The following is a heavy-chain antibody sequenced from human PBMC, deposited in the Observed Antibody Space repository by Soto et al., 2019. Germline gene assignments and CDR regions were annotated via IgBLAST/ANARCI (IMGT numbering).Heavy chain of an antibody. CDR2: ISPFNGNT. J-gene: IGHJ4*02. D-gene: IGHD6-13*01. CDR1: GYMFTSYG. CDR3: ARGGSRRGHEY. Sequence: QVQLVQSGVEVKKPGASVKVSCKASGYMFTSYGLTWVRQAPGQGLEWMGWISPFNGNTKYAQNLQGRVTLTIDTSTNTVYMQLTGLRSDDTAVYYCARGGSRRGHEYWGQGTLVTVSS. V-gene: IGHV1-18*01.